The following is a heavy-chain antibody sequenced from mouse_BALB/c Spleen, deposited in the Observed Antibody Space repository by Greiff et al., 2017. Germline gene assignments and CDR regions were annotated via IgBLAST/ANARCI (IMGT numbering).Heavy chain of an antibody. J-gene: IGHJ2*01. Sequence: EVKLLESGPGLVKPSQTVSLTCTVTGISITTGNYRWSWIRQFPGNKLEWIGYIYYSGTITYNPSLTSRTTITRDTSKNQFFLEMNSLTAEDTATYYCAREVPGYGSSYDYWGQGTTLTVSS. CDR1: GISITTGNYR. V-gene: IGHV3-5*02. CDR3: AREVPGYGSSYDY. CDR2: IYYSGTI. D-gene: IGHD1-1*01.